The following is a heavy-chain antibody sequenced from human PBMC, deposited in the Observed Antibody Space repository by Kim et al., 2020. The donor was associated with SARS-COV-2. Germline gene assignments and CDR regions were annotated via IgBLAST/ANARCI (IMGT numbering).Heavy chain of an antibody. CDR2: INAGNGNT. CDR1: GYTFTSYA. Sequence: ASVKVSCEASGYTFTSYAMHWVRQAPGQRLEWMGWINAGNGNTKYSQKFQGRVTITRDTSASTAYMELSSLRSEDTAVYYCARGPRPIMSELDYWGQGTLVTVSS. D-gene: IGHD3-16*01. J-gene: IGHJ4*02. CDR3: ARGPRPIMSELDY. V-gene: IGHV1-3*01.